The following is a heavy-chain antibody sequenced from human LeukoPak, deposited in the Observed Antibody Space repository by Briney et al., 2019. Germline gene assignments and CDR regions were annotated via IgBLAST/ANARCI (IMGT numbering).Heavy chain of an antibody. V-gene: IGHV4-39*01. CDR2: IYYSGST. Sequence: SETLSLTCTVSGGSISSSSYYWGWIRQPPGKGLEWIGSIYYSGSTYYNPSLKSRVTISVDTSKNQFSLKLSSVTAADTAVYYCARRSASPLTISWDNNPDYWGQGTLVTVSS. J-gene: IGHJ4*02. CDR3: ARRSASPLTISWDNNPDY. D-gene: IGHD1-14*01. CDR1: GGSISSSSYY.